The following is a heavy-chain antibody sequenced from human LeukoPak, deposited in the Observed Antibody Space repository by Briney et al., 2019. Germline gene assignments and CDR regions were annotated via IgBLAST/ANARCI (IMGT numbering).Heavy chain of an antibody. CDR1: GFTFDDYG. CDR2: INWNGGST. Sequence: GGSLRLSCAASGFTFDDYGMSWVRHAPGRGLEWVSGINWNGGSTGYADSVKGRFTISRDNAKNSLYLQMNSLRAEDTALYYCATGNADYDDAFDIWGQGTMVTVSS. CDR3: ATGNADYDDAFDI. D-gene: IGHD4-17*01. V-gene: IGHV3-20*04. J-gene: IGHJ3*02.